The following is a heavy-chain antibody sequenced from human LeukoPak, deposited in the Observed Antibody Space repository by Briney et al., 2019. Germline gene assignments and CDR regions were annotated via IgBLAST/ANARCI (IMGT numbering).Heavy chain of an antibody. Sequence: GGSLRLSCAASGFTFSRYGMSWVRQAPGKGLEWVSAISGSGGSTYYADSVKGRFTISRDNSRNTLYLQMNSLRAEDTAVYYCAKVNYDILTGYYYYYYYMDVWGKGTTVTVSS. J-gene: IGHJ6*03. CDR2: ISGSGGST. CDR1: GFTFSRYG. V-gene: IGHV3-23*01. CDR3: AKVNYDILTGYYYYYYYMDV. D-gene: IGHD3-9*01.